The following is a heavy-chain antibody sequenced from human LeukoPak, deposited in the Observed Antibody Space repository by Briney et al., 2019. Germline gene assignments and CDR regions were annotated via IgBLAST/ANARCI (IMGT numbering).Heavy chain of an antibody. CDR3: AKVGDYRGQRYFDY. CDR2: ISGSGGST. Sequence: GGSLRLSCAASGFTFSSYAMSWVRQAPGKGLEWVSAISGSGGSTYYADSVKGRFTITRDNSKNTLYLQMNSLRAEDTAVYYCAKVGDYRGQRYFDYWGQGTLVTVSS. J-gene: IGHJ4*02. CDR1: GFTFSSYA. D-gene: IGHD4-11*01. V-gene: IGHV3-23*01.